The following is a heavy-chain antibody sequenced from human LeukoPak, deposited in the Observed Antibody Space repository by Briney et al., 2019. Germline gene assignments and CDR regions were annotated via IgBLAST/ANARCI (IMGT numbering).Heavy chain of an antibody. Sequence: GASVKVSCKASGGTFSSYAISWVRQAPGQGLEWMGGIIPIFGTPNYAQKFQGRVTITADKSTSTAYMELSSLISEDTAVYYCAKDYEPLVGVHRWGDWFDPWGQGTLVTVSS. CDR3: AKDYEPLVGVHRWGDWFDP. J-gene: IGHJ5*02. CDR2: IIPIFGTP. V-gene: IGHV1-69*06. D-gene: IGHD1-26*01. CDR1: GGTFSSYA.